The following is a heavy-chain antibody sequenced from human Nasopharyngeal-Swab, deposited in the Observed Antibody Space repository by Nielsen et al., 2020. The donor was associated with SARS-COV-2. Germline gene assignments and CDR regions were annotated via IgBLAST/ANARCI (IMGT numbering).Heavy chain of an antibody. CDR1: GLTFSSYA. D-gene: IGHD3-3*01. Sequence: AGSLRLSCAASGLTFSSYAMSWVRQAPGNGLEWVSAISGSGGSTYYADSVKGRFTISRDNSKNTLYLQMNSLRAEDTAVYYCAKGGIFDDFWSGYYDYYYGMDVWGQGTTVTVSS. J-gene: IGHJ6*02. CDR3: AKGGIFDDFWSGYYDYYYGMDV. CDR2: ISGSGGST. V-gene: IGHV3-23*01.